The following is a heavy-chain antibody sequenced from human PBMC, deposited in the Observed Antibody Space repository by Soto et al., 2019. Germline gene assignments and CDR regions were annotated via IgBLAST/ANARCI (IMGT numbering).Heavy chain of an antibody. CDR3: ARVLRGWFDP. J-gene: IGHJ5*02. CDR2: ISHSGIT. CDR1: GGSITSANW. V-gene: IGHV4-4*02. Sequence: SETLSLTCAVSGGSITSANWWTWVRQPPGGGLEWIGEISHSGITNYKASLKSRVTMSVDKTKNDVSLKLTSVTAADTAVYYCARVLRGWFDPWGQGTPVTVSS.